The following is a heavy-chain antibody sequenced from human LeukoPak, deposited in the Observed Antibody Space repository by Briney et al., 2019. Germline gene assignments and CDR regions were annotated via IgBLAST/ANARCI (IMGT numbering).Heavy chain of an antibody. V-gene: IGHV1-46*01. CDR2: INPSGGNT. D-gene: IGHD5-24*01. J-gene: IGHJ3*02. CDR3: ARIRDGYNDAYDI. CDR1: GYTFTNYY. Sequence: GASVKVSCKASGYTFTNYYIHWVRQAPGQGLEWMGLINPSGGNTNYVQNFQGRVTMTRDTSASTDYMELSSVRPEDTAIYYCARIRDGYNDAYDIWGQGTVVTVPS.